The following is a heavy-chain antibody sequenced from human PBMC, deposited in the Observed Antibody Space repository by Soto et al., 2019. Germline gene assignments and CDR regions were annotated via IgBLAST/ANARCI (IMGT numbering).Heavy chain of an antibody. CDR2: ISTNGGST. J-gene: IGHJ4*02. Sequence: GGSLRLSCSASGFTFSSYAMHWVRQAPGKGLEYVSSISTNGGSTHYADSVKGRFTISRDNSKNTQYLQMSSLRADDTAVYYCARSFGVAAAGPFDYWGQGTLVTVSS. CDR3: ARSFGVAAAGPFDY. V-gene: IGHV3-64D*06. CDR1: GFTFSSYA. D-gene: IGHD6-13*01.